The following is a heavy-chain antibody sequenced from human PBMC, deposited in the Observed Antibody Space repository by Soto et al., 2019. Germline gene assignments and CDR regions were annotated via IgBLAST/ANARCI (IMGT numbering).Heavy chain of an antibody. CDR2: IYSGGST. Sequence: GGSLRLSCAASGFTVSSNYMSWVRQAPGKGLEWVSVIYSGGSTYYADSVKGRFTISRHNSKNTLYLQMNSLRAEDTAVYYCGLNAYWNLAVEGYMDVWGKGTTVTVSS. CDR3: GLNAYWNLAVEGYMDV. V-gene: IGHV3-53*04. J-gene: IGHJ6*03. CDR1: GFTVSSNY. D-gene: IGHD1-1*01.